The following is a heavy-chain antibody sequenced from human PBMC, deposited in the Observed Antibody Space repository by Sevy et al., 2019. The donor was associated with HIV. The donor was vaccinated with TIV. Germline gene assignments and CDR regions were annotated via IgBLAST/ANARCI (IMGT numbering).Heavy chain of an antibody. Sequence: GGSLRLSCAASGFTFSSYGMHWVRQAPGKGLEWVAVIWYDGSNKYYADSVKGRFTISRDNSKNTLYLQMNSLRAEDTAVYYCARDDVGGWYFDLWGRSTLVTVSS. D-gene: IGHD2-15*01. CDR2: IWYDGSNK. CDR1: GFTFSSYG. J-gene: IGHJ2*01. CDR3: ARDDVGGWYFDL. V-gene: IGHV3-33*01.